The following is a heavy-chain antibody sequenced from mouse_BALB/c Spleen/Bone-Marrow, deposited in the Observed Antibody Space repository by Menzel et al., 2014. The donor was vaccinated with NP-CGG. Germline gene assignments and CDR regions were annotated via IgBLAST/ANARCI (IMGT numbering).Heavy chain of an antibody. J-gene: IGHJ2*01. V-gene: IGHV5-17*02. D-gene: IGHD1-1*01. CDR2: ISSGSSTI. CDR1: GFTFSSFG. Sequence: DVQLQESGGGLVQPGGSRKLSCAASGFTFSSFGMHWVRQAPEKGLEWVAYISSGSSTIYYADTVKGRFTISRDNPKNTLFLQMTSLRSEDTAMYYCAREATVVAKDYFDYWGQGTTLTVSS. CDR3: AREATVVAKDYFDY.